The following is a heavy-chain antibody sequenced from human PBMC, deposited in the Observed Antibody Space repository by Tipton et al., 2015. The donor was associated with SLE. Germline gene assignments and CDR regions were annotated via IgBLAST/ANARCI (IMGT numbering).Heavy chain of an antibody. D-gene: IGHD3-10*01. CDR1: GGSISSGGHY. CDR3: GRRGESPLGWYIDY. CDR2: IYYNGNT. J-gene: IGHJ4*02. Sequence: TLSLTCTVSGGSISSGGHYWSWIRQQPGKGLEWIGYIYYNGNTDSNPSLKSRLTMSVDTSKNHFSLRLTSVTVADTAVYYCGRRGESPLGWYIDYWGQGTLVTVSS. V-gene: IGHV4-30-4*01.